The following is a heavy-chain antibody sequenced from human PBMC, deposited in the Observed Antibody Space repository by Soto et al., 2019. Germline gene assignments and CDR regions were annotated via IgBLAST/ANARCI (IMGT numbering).Heavy chain of an antibody. V-gene: IGHV1-3*04. J-gene: IGHJ3*02. CDR3: ARQGDSRILRDTFDI. CDR1: GYTFTHYA. CDR2: INTDNGNT. D-gene: IGHD2-8*01. Sequence: QVQLVQSGAEVKQPGASVKVSCKSSGYTFTHYAMHWVRQAPGQGLEWLGWINTDNGNTAFSQKFQGRVSIMMDTSASTAYVDLSRLISEDTAVYYCARQGDSRILRDTFDIGGQGTLVTVAS.